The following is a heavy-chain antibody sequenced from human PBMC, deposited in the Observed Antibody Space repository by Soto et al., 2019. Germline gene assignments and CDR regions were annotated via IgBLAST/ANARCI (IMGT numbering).Heavy chain of an antibody. V-gene: IGHV1-69*13. CDR1: GGTFSSYA. J-gene: IGHJ4*02. Sequence: GASVKVSCKASGGTFSSYAISWVRQAPGQGLEWMRGIIPIFGTANYAQKLQGRVTITADESTSTAYMELSSLRSEDTAVYYCARVGSGWLQVDYWGQGTLVTVSS. CDR3: ARVGSGWLQVDY. D-gene: IGHD2-15*01. CDR2: IIPIFGTA.